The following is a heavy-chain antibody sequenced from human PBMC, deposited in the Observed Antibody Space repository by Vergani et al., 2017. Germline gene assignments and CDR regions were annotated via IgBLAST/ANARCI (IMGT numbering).Heavy chain of an antibody. D-gene: IGHD2-2*02. CDR1: GFTFSSYA. Sequence: EVQLLESGGGLVQPGGSLRLSCAASGFTFSSYAMSWVRQAPGKGLEWVSAISGSGGSTYYADPVKGRFTISRDNSKNTLYLQMNSLRAEDTAVYYCAKDLSPDTSCYRDWGQGTLVTVSS. J-gene: IGHJ4*02. CDR2: ISGSGGST. CDR3: AKDLSPDTSCYRD. V-gene: IGHV3-23*01.